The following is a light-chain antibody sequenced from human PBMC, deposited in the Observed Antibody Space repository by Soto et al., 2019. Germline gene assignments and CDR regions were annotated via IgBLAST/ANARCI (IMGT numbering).Light chain of an antibody. J-gene: IGKJ5*01. CDR1: QTISSY. V-gene: IGKV1-39*01. CDR3: QQGYSSPAT. CDR2: GAS. Sequence: DIQMTQSPTSLSASVGDSVTISCRASQTISSYLNWYQQKPGKAPKFLIYGASTLQSGVPSRFTGSGSGTDFALTVNSLQAEDFATYYCQQGYSSPATFGQGTRLEIK.